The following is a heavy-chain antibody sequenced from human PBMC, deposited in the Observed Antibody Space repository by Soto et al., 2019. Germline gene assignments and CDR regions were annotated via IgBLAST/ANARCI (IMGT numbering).Heavy chain of an antibody. J-gene: IGHJ5*02. CDR3: AKGDNLGPKTGYAFDP. CDR1: GDSVSSNTAS. D-gene: IGHD5-12*01. CDR2: TYFRSKWYN. Sequence: SQTLSLTCATSGDSVSSNTASWNWIRQSPSRGLEWLGRTYFRSKWYNDYAVSVKSRIIINPDTSNNQFSLQLNSVTPEDTAVYFCAKGDNLGPKTGYAFDPWGQGIMVT. V-gene: IGHV6-1*01.